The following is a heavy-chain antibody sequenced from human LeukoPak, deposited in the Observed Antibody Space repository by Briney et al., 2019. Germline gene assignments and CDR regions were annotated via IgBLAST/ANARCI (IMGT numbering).Heavy chain of an antibody. D-gene: IGHD6-19*01. CDR3: ARGRRQWLVRDYYMDV. V-gene: IGHV4-34*01. CDR2: INHSGST. CDR1: GGSFSGYY. Sequence: SETLSLTCAVYGGSFSGYYWSWIRQPPGKGLEWIGEINHSGSTNYNPSLKSRVTISVDTSKNQFSLKLSPVTAADTAVYYCARGRRQWLVRDYYMDVWGKGTTVTVSS. J-gene: IGHJ6*03.